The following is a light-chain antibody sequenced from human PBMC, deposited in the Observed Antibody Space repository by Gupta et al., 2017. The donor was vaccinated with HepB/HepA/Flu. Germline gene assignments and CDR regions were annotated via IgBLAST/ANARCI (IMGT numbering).Light chain of an antibody. J-gene: IGKJ2*01. CDR1: QSISSY. Sequence: IQIAQSPSSLSASVADRVTITCRASQSISSYLNWYQQKPGKVPKLLIYAASSLQSGVPSRFRGSGSGTDFTLTISSLQPEDFATYYCQQSYSTPPYTFGQGTKLEIK. V-gene: IGKV1-39*01. CDR2: AAS. CDR3: QQSYSTPPYT.